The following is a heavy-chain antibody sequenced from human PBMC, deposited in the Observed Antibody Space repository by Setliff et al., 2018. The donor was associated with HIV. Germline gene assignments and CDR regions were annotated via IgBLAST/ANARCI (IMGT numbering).Heavy chain of an antibody. V-gene: IGHV4-34*01. CDR3: ARGGLGVVGAIDY. D-gene: IGHD2-15*01. Sequence: PSETLSLTCAVYGGSFSGYYWTWIRQPPGRGLEWIGGIIHSGGTNYNRSLKSRVTISVGTSKNQFSLNLSSVTAADTAVYYCARGGLGVVGAIDYWSQGTLVTVSS. CDR1: GGSFSGYY. CDR2: IIHSGGT. J-gene: IGHJ4*02.